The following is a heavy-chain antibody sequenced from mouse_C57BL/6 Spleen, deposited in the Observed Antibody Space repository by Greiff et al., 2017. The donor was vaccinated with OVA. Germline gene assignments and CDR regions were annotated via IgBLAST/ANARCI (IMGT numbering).Heavy chain of an antibody. CDR3: ARHRVYYGSSWVYFDY. CDR2: FYPGSGSI. D-gene: IGHD1-1*01. Sequence: QVQLQQSGAELVKPGASVKLSCKASGYTFTEYTIHWVKQRSGQGLEWIGRFYPGSGSIKYNEKFKDKATLTADKSSSTVYMEISRLTSEDSAVYFCARHRVYYGSSWVYFDYWGQGTTLTVSS. J-gene: IGHJ2*01. CDR1: GYTFTEYT. V-gene: IGHV1-62-2*01.